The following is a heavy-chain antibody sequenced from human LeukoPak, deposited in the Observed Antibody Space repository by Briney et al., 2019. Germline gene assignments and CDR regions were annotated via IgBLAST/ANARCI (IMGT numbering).Heavy chain of an antibody. CDR1: GYTFTSYD. CDR3: ARDVGAYDFWSGYSRGYYYYMDV. CDR2: MNPNSGNT. J-gene: IGHJ6*03. D-gene: IGHD3-3*01. V-gene: IGHV1-8*01. Sequence: ASVKVSCKASGYTFTSYDINWVRQATGQGLKWMGWMNPNSGNTGYAQKFQGRVTMTRNTSISTAYMELSSLRSEDTAVYYCARDVGAYDFWSGYSRGYYYYMDVWGKGTTVTVSS.